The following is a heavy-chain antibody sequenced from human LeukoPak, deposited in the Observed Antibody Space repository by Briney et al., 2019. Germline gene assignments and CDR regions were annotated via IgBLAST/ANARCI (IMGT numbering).Heavy chain of an antibody. V-gene: IGHV3-23*01. CDR3: ARYLSLGN. J-gene: IGHJ4*02. D-gene: IGHD2-15*01. CDR1: GFTFSSYA. CDR2: FSVSDQTT. Sequence: GGSLRLSCAASGFTFSSYAMSWVRQAPGKGLEWVSGFSVSDQTTYYADSVKGRFTISRDNAKNTLYLEINSLRAEDTAVYYCARYLSLGNWGQGTLVTVSS.